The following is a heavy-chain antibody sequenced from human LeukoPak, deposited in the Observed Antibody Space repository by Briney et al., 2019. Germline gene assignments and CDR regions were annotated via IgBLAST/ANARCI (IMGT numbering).Heavy chain of an antibody. J-gene: IGHJ3*01. CDR1: GVIFSSYS. D-gene: IGHD3-16*01. CDR3: ARDFLHLGG. Sequence: PGGSLRLSCAASGVIFSSYSMNWVRQAPGKGLVWVSRINTDGRSTSYVDSVKGRFTISRDNAKNMLYLQMNSLRPEDTAVYYCARDFLHLGGWGQGTMVTVSS. V-gene: IGHV3-74*01. CDR2: INTDGRST.